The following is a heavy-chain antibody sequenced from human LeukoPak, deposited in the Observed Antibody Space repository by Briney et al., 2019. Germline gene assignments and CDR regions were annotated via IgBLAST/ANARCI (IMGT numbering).Heavy chain of an antibody. J-gene: IGHJ3*02. V-gene: IGHV5-51*01. Sequence: GESLKISCKASGYSFTTYWIGWVRQVPGKGLEWMGIIYPGDSDTRYSPSFQGQVTISADKSISTAYLQWSSLKASDTAMYYCARRPGDFWSDPGAFDIWGQGTMVTVSS. CDR2: IYPGDSDT. CDR3: ARRPGDFWSDPGAFDI. CDR1: GYSFTTYW. D-gene: IGHD3-3*01.